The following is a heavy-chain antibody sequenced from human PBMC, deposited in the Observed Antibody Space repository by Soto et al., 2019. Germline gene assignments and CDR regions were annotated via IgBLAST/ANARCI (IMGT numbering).Heavy chain of an antibody. J-gene: IGHJ6*02. CDR3: ARSLAARRPDYYGMDV. CDR1: GYSFTSYW. CDR2: IDPSDSYT. Sequence: GESLKISCKGSGYSFTSYWISWVRQMPGKGLEWMGRIDPSDSYTNYSPSFQGHVTISADKSISTAYLQWSSLKASDTAMYYCARSLAARRPDYYGMDVWGHGTTVTVSS. D-gene: IGHD6-6*01. V-gene: IGHV5-10-1*01.